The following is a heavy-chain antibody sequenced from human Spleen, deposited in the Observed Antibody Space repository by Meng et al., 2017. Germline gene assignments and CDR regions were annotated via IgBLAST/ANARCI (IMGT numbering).Heavy chain of an antibody. D-gene: IGHD6-13*01. V-gene: IGHV3-7*01. CDR3: ARDGPPSSWYVRLTAEYFQH. CDR2: IKQDGSEK. CDR1: AFTFSIYD. J-gene: IGHJ1*01. Sequence: GESLKISCAASAFTFSIYDMHWVRQAPGKGLEWVANIKQDGSEKYYVDSVKGRFTISRDNAKNSLYLQMNSLRAEDTAVYYCARDGPPSSWYVRLTAEYFQHWGQGTLVPSPQ.